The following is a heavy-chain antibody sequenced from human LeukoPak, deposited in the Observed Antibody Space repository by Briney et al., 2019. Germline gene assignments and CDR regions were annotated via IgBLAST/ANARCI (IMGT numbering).Heavy chain of an antibody. J-gene: IGHJ3*02. Sequence: SETLSLTCAVYGGSFSGYCWSWIRQPPGKGLEWIGEINHSGSTNYNPSLKSRVTISVDTSKNQFSLKLSSVTAADTAVYYCARGNYPDAFDIWGQGTMVTVSS. V-gene: IGHV4-34*01. CDR3: ARGNYPDAFDI. CDR2: INHSGST. CDR1: GGSFSGYC. D-gene: IGHD5-24*01.